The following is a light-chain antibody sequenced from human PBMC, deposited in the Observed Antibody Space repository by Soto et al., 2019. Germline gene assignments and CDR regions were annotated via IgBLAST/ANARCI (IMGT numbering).Light chain of an antibody. CDR3: QHYNSYSEA. CDR1: QTISSW. Sequence: DIQMTQSPSTLSGSVGDRVTITCRASQTISSWLAWYQQKPGKAPKLLIYKASTLKSGVPSRFSGSGSGTEFPLIISSMQPDDFAAYYCQHYNSYSEAFGQGTKVELK. CDR2: KAS. V-gene: IGKV1-5*03. J-gene: IGKJ1*01.